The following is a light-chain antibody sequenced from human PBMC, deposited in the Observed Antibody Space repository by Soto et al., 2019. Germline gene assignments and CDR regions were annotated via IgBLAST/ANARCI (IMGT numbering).Light chain of an antibody. Sequence: QSVLTQPPSASGTPGQSVTISCSGSSSNIESNTVTLYQQLPGTAPTLVIYSNDDRPSGVPSRFSGPTSGTSASLAISGLQYDEEADYYCAAWDDRLNGYVFGGGTKVTVL. CDR1: SSNIESNT. J-gene: IGLJ1*01. CDR2: SND. V-gene: IGLV1-44*01. CDR3: AAWDDRLNGYV.